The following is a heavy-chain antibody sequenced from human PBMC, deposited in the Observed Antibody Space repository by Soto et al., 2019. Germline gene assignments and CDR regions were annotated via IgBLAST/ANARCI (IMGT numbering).Heavy chain of an antibody. CDR1: GYSFITYG. J-gene: IGHJ1*01. CDR2: ISPYTGNK. V-gene: IGHV1-18*01. D-gene: IGHD1-26*01. CDR3: ARDREQGALTKVCQY. Sequence: QVQLVQSGTEVVEPGASVKVSCKASGYSFITYGISWVRQAPGQGLEWMGWISPYTGNKQYVQRFQGRVTMTADTSTNTAFLELTTLRSADTAIYYCARDREQGALTKVCQYWGQGTLVAVSS.